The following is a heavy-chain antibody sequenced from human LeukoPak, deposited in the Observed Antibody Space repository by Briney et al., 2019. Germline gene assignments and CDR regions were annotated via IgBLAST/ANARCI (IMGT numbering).Heavy chain of an antibody. J-gene: IGHJ4*02. D-gene: IGHD2-2*01. Sequence: PGGSLRLSCAASGFTFSSYGIHWVRQAPGKGLEWVVVISNDGRNKYYADSVKGRFTISRENSKNTLYLQMNSLRAEDTAVYYCARDPGEYQLYGWGQGTLVTVSS. V-gene: IGHV3-30*03. CDR2: ISNDGRNK. CDR3: ARDPGEYQLYG. CDR1: GFTFSSYG.